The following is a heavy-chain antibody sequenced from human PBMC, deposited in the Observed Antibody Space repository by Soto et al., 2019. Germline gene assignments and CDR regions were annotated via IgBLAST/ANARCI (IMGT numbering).Heavy chain of an antibody. CDR1: GDSVSSNSAA. V-gene: IGHV6-1*01. D-gene: IGHD3-10*01. J-gene: IGHJ5*02. CDR3: ASVRGPYGSGTPQNWFDP. Sequence: SQTLSLTCAISGDSVSSNSAAWNWIRQSPSRGLEWLGGTYYRSKWYNDYAVSVKSRITINPDTSKNQFSLQLNSVTPEDTAVYSCASVRGPYGSGTPQNWFDPWGQGPLVTVSS. CDR2: TYYRSKWYN.